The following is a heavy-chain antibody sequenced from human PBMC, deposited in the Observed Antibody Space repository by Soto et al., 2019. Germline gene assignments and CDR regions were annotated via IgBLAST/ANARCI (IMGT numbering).Heavy chain of an antibody. CDR3: AKGPYYYDSSGYWDKYYFDY. J-gene: IGHJ4*02. CDR2: VKSKADGGTA. CDR1: GFSITNTW. V-gene: IGHV3-15*07. D-gene: IGHD3-22*01. Sequence: PWGSLRLSCAASGFSITNTWMHWVRQAPGKGLEWVGRVKSKADGGTADYAAPVKGRFTVSRDDSKNTQYLQMNSLRAEDTAVYYCAKGPYYYDSSGYWDKYYFDYWGQGTLVTVSS.